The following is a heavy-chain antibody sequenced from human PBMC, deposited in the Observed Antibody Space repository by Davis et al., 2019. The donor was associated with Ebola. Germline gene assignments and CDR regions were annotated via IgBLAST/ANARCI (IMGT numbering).Heavy chain of an antibody. CDR1: GFTFSSYA. D-gene: IGHD6-13*01. J-gene: IGHJ4*02. V-gene: IGHV3-23*01. CDR3: ARGGDQQQLVTVAFDY. CDR2: ISGSGGST. Sequence: GESLKISCAASGFTFSSYAMSWVRQAPGKGLEWVSAISGSGGSTYYADSVKGRFTISRDNSKNTLYLQMNSLRAEDTAVYYCARGGDQQQLVTVAFDYWGQGTLVTVSS.